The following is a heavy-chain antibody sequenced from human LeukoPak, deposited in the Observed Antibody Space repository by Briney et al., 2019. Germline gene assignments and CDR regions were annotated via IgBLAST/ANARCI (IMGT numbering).Heavy chain of an antibody. CDR1: GFTFSSYW. D-gene: IGHD3-9*01. J-gene: IGHJ6*03. Sequence: GGSLRLSCAASGFTFSSYWMSWVRQAPGKGLEWVTNIKQDGGETYYVDSVKGRFSISRDDAKNSLYLQMNNLRAEDTAVYYCARVGLDILTGYFYYYYMDVWGKGTTVTVSS. CDR3: ARVGLDILTGYFYYYYMDV. V-gene: IGHV3-7*01. CDR2: IKQDGGET.